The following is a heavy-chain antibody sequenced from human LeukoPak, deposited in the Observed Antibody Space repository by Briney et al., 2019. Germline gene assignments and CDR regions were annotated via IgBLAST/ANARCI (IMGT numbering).Heavy chain of an antibody. CDR1: GYTFIIYY. Sequence: ASVKVSCKASGYTFIIYYMHWVRQAPGQGLEWVGVINPSGGSTTYAQKFQGRLTMTRDTSTSTVYMDLSSLRSEDTAIYYCARHSLPGTTPFDYWGQGTLVTVSS. V-gene: IGHV1-46*01. D-gene: IGHD1-1*01. J-gene: IGHJ4*02. CDR2: INPSGGST. CDR3: ARHSLPGTTPFDY.